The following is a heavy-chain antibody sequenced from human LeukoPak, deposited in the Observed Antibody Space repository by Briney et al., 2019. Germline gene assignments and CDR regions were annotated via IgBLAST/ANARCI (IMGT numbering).Heavy chain of an antibody. CDR2: ISSSSSYI. Sequence: GGSLRLSCAASGFTFSSYSMNWVRQAPGKGLEWVSSISSSSSYIYYADSVKGRFTISRDNAKNSLYLQMNSLRAEDTAVYYCARVGILEAFDIWGQGTMVTVSS. CDR1: GFTFSSYS. V-gene: IGHV3-21*01. D-gene: IGHD1-1*01. CDR3: ARVGILEAFDI. J-gene: IGHJ3*02.